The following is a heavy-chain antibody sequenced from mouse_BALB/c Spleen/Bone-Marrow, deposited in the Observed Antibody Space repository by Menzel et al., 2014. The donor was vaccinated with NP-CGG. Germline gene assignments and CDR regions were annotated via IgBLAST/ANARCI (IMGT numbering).Heavy chain of an antibody. D-gene: IGHD1-3*01. CDR2: IYPGNVNT. CDR1: GYTFTNYY. CDR3: AGNNDGWYFDV. J-gene: IGHJ1*01. V-gene: IGHV1S56*01. Sequence: VQLKESGPELVRPGTSVRISCKASGYTFTNYYIHWVKQRPGLGLEWIGWIYPGNVNTKNNEKFKGKATLTADKSSSTAYMQLSSLTSEDSAVCFCAGNNDGWYFDVWGAGTTVTVSS.